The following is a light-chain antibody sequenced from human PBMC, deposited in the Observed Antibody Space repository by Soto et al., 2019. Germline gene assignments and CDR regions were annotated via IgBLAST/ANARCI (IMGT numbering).Light chain of an antibody. Sequence: IQLTQSPSSLSASVGDRVTITCRARQGVISYLAWYQQKPGKAPNLLIYVTSTLQSGVPSRFSGSGSGTDFTLTISSLQPEDFATYYCQQHNSYPLTFGGGTKVEIK. V-gene: IGKV1-9*01. CDR1: QGVISY. CDR2: VTS. CDR3: QQHNSYPLT. J-gene: IGKJ4*01.